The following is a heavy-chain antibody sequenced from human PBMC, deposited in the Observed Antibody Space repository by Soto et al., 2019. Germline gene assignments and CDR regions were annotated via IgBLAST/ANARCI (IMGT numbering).Heavy chain of an antibody. CDR2: IKSKADHGTT. CDR1: GFTFPYAW. CDR3: ATIIRVRRYDSAGYFGY. J-gene: IGHJ4*02. D-gene: IGHD3-22*01. Sequence: GGALRLFCAASGFTFPYAWMSWGRPAPGRGPEWVGRIKSKADHGTTDYAAPVKDRFTISRDDSKNTLYLQMYSLKTEDTAIYYCATIIRVRRYDSAGYFGYWGQGTQVTVSS. V-gene: IGHV3-15*05.